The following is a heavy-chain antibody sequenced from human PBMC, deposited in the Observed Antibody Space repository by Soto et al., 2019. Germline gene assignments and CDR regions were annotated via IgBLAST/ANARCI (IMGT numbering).Heavy chain of an antibody. CDR3: ARGPVPYIAAAGTGWFDP. D-gene: IGHD6-13*01. CDR1: GYTFTDYA. V-gene: IGHV1-3*01. J-gene: IGHJ5*02. Sequence: VKVSCKASGYTFTDYAIHWVRQAPGQRLEWLGWINAGNGNTKYSQKFQGRVTITRDTSASTAYMELSSLRSEDTAVYYCARGPVPYIAAAGTGWFDPWGQGTLVTVSS. CDR2: INAGNGNT.